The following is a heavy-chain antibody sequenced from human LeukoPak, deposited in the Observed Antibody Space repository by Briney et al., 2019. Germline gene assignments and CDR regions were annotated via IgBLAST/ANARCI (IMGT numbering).Heavy chain of an antibody. Sequence: GGSLRLSCAASGFTFSHYGLHWVRQAPGKGLEWVAVIWSDGTNKYYTDSVKGRFTISRDDSMKTLYLQMDSLRAEDTAIYFCARDAQRGFDYSNSLQYWGQGFLVTVSA. CDR2: IWSDGTNK. D-gene: IGHD4-11*01. V-gene: IGHV3-33*01. CDR1: GFTFSHYG. CDR3: ARDAQRGFDYSNSLQY. J-gene: IGHJ4*02.